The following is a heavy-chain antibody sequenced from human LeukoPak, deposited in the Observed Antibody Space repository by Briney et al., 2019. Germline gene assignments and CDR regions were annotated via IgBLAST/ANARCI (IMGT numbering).Heavy chain of an antibody. Sequence: RASVKVSCKASGYTFTSYDINWVRQATGQGLESMGWISSYNGNTNYAQKFQGRVTMTTDTSTTTSYMQLRSLRSDDTAIYYCARVDGYNYGRPSDYWGQGTLVTVSS. CDR1: GYTFTSYD. D-gene: IGHD5-18*01. V-gene: IGHV1-18*01. CDR2: ISSYNGNT. CDR3: ARVDGYNYGRPSDY. J-gene: IGHJ4*02.